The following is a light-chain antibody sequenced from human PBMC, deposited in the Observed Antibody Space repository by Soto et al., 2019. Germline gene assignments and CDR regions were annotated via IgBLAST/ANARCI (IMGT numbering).Light chain of an antibody. Sequence: EIVLAQSPGTVSLSPGERATLSCRASQSVTSTYLAWYQQKPGQAPRLLIYGVSTRANGVPARFSGSGSGTVFTLTISSLQSEDFAVYYCQQYNNWPLTFGGGTKGDIK. CDR3: QQYNNWPLT. CDR2: GVS. J-gene: IGKJ4*01. CDR1: QSVTSTY. V-gene: IGKV3-15*01.